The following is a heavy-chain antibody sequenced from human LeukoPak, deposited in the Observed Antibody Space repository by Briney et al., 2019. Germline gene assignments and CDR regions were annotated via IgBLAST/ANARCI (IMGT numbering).Heavy chain of an antibody. Sequence: SETLSLTCTVSGGSISSYYWSWIRQPPGKGLEWIGYIYYSGSTNYNPSLKSRVTISVDTSKNQFSLKLSSVTAADTAVYYCARRSPYYYDSSGYEVFDYWGQGTLVTVSS. D-gene: IGHD3-22*01. CDR1: GGSISSYY. CDR2: IYYSGST. V-gene: IGHV4-59*12. J-gene: IGHJ4*02. CDR3: ARRSPYYYDSSGYEVFDY.